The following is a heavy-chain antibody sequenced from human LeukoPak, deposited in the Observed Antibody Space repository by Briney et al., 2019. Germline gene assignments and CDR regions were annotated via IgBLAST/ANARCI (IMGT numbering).Heavy chain of an antibody. CDR1: GFTFSNFW. CDR2: IKLDGSAT. D-gene: IGHD3-22*01. J-gene: IGHJ3*02. Sequence: GGSLRLFCAASGFTFSNFWMAWVREVPGKGPEWVADIKLDGSATYYLDSVRGRFTISRDNAMNSLYLQMNSLRAEDTAVYYCARDMSYFDSSGSNDAFDIWGQGTMVTVSS. V-gene: IGHV3-7*01. CDR3: ARDMSYFDSSGSNDAFDI.